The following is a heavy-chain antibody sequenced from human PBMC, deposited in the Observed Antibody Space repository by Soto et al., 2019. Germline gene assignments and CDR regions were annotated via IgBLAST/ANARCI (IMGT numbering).Heavy chain of an antibody. D-gene: IGHD5-12*01. V-gene: IGHV1-69*13. CDR3: ALYESGYDLLDY. J-gene: IGHJ4*02. Sequence: GASVKVSCKASGGTFSSYAISWVRQAPGQGLEWMGGIIPIFGTANYAQKFQGRVTITADESTSTAYMELSSLRSEDTAVYYCALYESGYDLLDYWGQGTLVTVSS. CDR1: GGTFSSYA. CDR2: IIPIFGTA.